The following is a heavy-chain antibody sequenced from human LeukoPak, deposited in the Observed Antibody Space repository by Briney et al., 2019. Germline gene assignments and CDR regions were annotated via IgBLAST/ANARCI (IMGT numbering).Heavy chain of an antibody. CDR3: ALFRMGTSYSFDY. CDR1: GFTFSSNA. V-gene: IGHV3-30*01. J-gene: IGHJ4*02. Sequence: PGRSLRLSCAASGFTFSSNAMHWVRQAPGKGPEWGAFISYDGNSEFYADSVKGRFTISRDNSKNTLFLQMNSLRVEDTAVYYCALFRMGTSYSFDYWGQGTLVTVSS. CDR2: ISYDGNSE. D-gene: IGHD3-16*01.